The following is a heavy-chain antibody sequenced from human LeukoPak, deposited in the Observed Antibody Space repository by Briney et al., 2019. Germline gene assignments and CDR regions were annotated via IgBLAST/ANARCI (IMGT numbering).Heavy chain of an antibody. V-gene: IGHV3-74*01. Sequence: PGGSLRLSCVASGFTLSGHWMHWVRQAPGKGLVWVSRINSDESTTVYADSVKARFTISRDNAKNTLYLQMNSLTAEDTAVYYCARSDWFDPWGQGTLVTVSS. J-gene: IGHJ5*02. CDR1: GFTLSGHW. CDR3: ARSDWFDP. CDR2: INSDESTT.